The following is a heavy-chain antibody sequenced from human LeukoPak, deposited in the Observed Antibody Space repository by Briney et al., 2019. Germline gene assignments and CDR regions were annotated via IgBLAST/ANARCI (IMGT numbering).Heavy chain of an antibody. V-gene: IGHV4-39*01. CDR3: AKTKPVSLHFDY. CDR2: IYYSGST. CDR1: GVSISSGGYY. D-gene: IGHD1-7*01. Sequence: SETLSLTCTVSGVSISSGGYYWSWIRQPPGKGLEWIGSIYYSGSTYYNPSLKSRVTISVDTSKNQFSLKLSSVTAADTAVYYCAKTKPVSLHFDYWGQGTLVTVSS. J-gene: IGHJ4*02.